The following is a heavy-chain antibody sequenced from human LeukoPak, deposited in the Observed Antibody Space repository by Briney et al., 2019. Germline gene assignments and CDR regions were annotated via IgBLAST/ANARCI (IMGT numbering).Heavy chain of an antibody. J-gene: IGHJ6*04. V-gene: IGHV3-66*01. Sequence: GGSLRLSCAASGFIVSSNYMSWVRQAPGKGLEWVSVIYSDGSKYYADSVKGRFTISRDNSKNTLYLQMNSLRAEDTAVYYCAELGITMIGGVWGKGTTVTISS. CDR1: GFIVSSNY. CDR3: AELGITMIGGV. D-gene: IGHD3-10*02. CDR2: IYSDGSK.